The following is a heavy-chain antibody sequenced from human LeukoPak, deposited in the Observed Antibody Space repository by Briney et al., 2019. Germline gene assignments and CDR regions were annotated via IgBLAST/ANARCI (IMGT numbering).Heavy chain of an antibody. Sequence: GGSLRLSCAASGFTFSSYEMNWVRQAPGKGLEWGSYISSSGSTIYYADSVKGRFTISRDNAKNSLYLQMNSLRAEDTAVYYCARVFRSSGWYTLFWDYWGQGTLVTVSS. J-gene: IGHJ4*02. CDR2: ISSSGSTI. CDR3: ARVFRSSGWYTLFWDY. CDR1: GFTFSSYE. V-gene: IGHV3-48*03. D-gene: IGHD6-19*01.